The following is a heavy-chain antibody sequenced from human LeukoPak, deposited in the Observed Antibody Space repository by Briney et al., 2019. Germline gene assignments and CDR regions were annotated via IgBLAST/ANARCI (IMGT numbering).Heavy chain of an antibody. CDR1: GFTFSNAW. D-gene: IGHD6-19*01. Sequence: PGGSLRLSCAASGFTFSNAWMSWVRQAPGKGLEWVGLIRSKTDGGTSDYAAPVKGRFTISRDDSKNTLYLQMNSLTTEDTAVYYCTTARQLLPGYWGQGTPVTVSS. V-gene: IGHV3-15*01. CDR3: TTARQLLPGY. J-gene: IGHJ4*02. CDR2: IRSKTDGGTS.